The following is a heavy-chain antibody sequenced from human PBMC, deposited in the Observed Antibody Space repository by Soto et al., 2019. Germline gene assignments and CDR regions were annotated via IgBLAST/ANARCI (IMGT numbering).Heavy chain of an antibody. V-gene: IGHV3-23*01. J-gene: IGHJ4*02. Sequence: GGSLRLSCAASGVACRSGCMRWVRQAAGKGLDWVAAISGSGGSTYSADSVKGRFTISRDNSKNTLYLQMSSLRADATDVYYCATGFSDGTASPQDFCGQRYLVTVSS. CDR3: ATGFSDGTASPQDF. D-gene: IGHD3-10*01. CDR2: ISGSGGST. CDR1: GVACRSGC.